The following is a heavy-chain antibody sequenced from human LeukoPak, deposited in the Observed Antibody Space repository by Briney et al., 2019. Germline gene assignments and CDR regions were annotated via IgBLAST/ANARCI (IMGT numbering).Heavy chain of an antibody. Sequence: SETLSLTCTVSGDSISSTFYQWGWIRQPPGKGLEWIGSFYYSGSTYYNPSLKSRVTISVDTSKNQFSLKLTSVTASDTAVYYCARYCTSTSCYLPYYYGMDVWGQGTTVTVSS. CDR2: FYYSGST. CDR3: ARYCTSTSCYLPYYYGMDV. V-gene: IGHV4-39*01. D-gene: IGHD2-2*01. J-gene: IGHJ6*02. CDR1: GDSISSTFYQ.